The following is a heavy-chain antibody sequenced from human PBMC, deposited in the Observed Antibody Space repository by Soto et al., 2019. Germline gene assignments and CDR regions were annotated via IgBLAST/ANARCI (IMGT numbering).Heavy chain of an antibody. Sequence: DVVLVNSGGGFVRPGESLRLSCGASGFRFTSFGMNWVRQGPGKGLEWLSYISGLSATTYYADPVRGRFTVSRDNDMNLVFLKLNNLRGDDTAVYYCTRGGAARPDYWGQGSRVVVSS. CDR1: GFRFTSFG. D-gene: IGHD2-15*01. CDR2: ISGLSATT. V-gene: IGHV3-48*04. J-gene: IGHJ4*02. CDR3: TRGGAARPDY.